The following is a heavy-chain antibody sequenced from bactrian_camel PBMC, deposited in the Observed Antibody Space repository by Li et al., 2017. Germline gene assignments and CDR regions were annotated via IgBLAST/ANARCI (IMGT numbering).Heavy chain of an antibody. CDR1: GYSENC. CDR3: VAAGFDY. D-gene: IGHD7*01. Sequence: VQLVESGGGSVQAGGSLRLSCLASGYSENCITWFRRAPGKEREGVAGINTGGANSYVDASVAGRFTISQANNENTVYLDMNMLKPEDTAMYYCVAAGFDYWGQGTQVTVS. J-gene: IGHJ4*01. V-gene: IGHV3S63*01. CDR2: INTGGANS.